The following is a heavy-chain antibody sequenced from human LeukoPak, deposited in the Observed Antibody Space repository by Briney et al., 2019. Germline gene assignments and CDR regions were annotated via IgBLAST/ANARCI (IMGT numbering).Heavy chain of an antibody. D-gene: IGHD6-19*01. Sequence: SQTLSLTCAISGDSVSSNSAAWNWIRQSPSRGLEWRGRTYYRAKWYNDYAVSVKSRITINPDTSKNQFSLPLNSLTPEDTAVYYCARGSIHHAVIAVAGGWFDLWGQGTMVTVSS. CDR1: GDSVSSNSAA. J-gene: IGHJ5*02. CDR2: TYYRAKWYN. CDR3: ARGSIHHAVIAVAGGWFDL. V-gene: IGHV6-1*01.